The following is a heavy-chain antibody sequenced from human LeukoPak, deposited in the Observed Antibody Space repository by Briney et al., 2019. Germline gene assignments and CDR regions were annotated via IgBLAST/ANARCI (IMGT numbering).Heavy chain of an antibody. Sequence: SMKVSCKASGYTFADYNINWVRQATGQGLEWMGRMHTKSGNTNYAQKFQGRVTMTRNTSISTAYMELSSLKSDDTAVYYCARVAGTVTGTDRDDWGQGTLVSASS. CDR1: GYTFADYN. V-gene: IGHV1-8*01. CDR2: MHTKSGNT. D-gene: IGHD6-19*01. CDR3: ARVAGTVTGTDRDD. J-gene: IGHJ4*02.